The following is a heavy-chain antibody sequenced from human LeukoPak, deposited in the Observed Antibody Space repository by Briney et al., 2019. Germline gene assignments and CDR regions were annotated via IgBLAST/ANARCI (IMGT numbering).Heavy chain of an antibody. Sequence: GGSLRRSCAAPGFTFSSYSMNWVRQAPGKGLEWVSSISSSSSYIYYADSVKGRFTISRDNAKNSLYLQMNSLRAEDTAVYYCARVTPVYCSGGSCYGKDFDYWGQGTLVTVTS. CDR2: ISSSSSYI. D-gene: IGHD2-15*01. CDR3: ARVTPVYCSGGSCYGKDFDY. J-gene: IGHJ4*02. V-gene: IGHV3-21*01. CDR1: GFTFSSYS.